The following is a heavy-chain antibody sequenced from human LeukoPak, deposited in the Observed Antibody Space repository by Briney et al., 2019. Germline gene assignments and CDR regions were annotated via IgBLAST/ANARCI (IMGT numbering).Heavy chain of an antibody. Sequence: GGSLRLSCAASGFTFSSYGMHWVRQAPGKGLGWVAVISYDGSNKYYADSVKGRFTISRDNSKNTLYLQMNSLRAEDTAVYYCARVSGDHKEYYYYMDVWGKGTTVTVSS. CDR2: ISYDGSNK. CDR3: ARVSGDHKEYYYYMDV. J-gene: IGHJ6*03. D-gene: IGHD7-27*01. CDR1: GFTFSSYG. V-gene: IGHV3-30*19.